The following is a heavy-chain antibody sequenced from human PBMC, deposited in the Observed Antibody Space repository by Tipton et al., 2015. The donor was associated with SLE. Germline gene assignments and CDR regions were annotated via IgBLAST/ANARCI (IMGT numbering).Heavy chain of an antibody. Sequence: TLSLTCTVSGGSISSGSYYWSWIRQPAGKGLEWIGRIYTSGSTNYNPSLKSRVTISVDTSKNQFSLRLNSVTAADTAKYYCARDITTFGVTYADIWGQGTMVTVSS. CDR2: IYTSGST. V-gene: IGHV4-61*02. CDR1: GGSISSGSYY. J-gene: IGHJ3*02. CDR3: ARDITTFGVTYADI. D-gene: IGHD3-3*01.